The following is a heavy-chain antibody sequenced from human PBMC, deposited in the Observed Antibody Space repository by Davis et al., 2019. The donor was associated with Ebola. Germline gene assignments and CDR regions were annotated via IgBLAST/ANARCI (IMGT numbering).Heavy chain of an antibody. D-gene: IGHD3-3*01. J-gene: IGHJ6*02. Sequence: GESLKISCAASGFTFSSYSMNWVRQAPGKGLEWVSSISSSSSYIYYADSVKGRFTISRDNAKNSLYLQMNSLRAEDTAVYYCTRAIFGVVLHYYYYYGMDVWGQGTTVTVSS. V-gene: IGHV3-21*03. CDR3: TRAIFGVVLHYYYYYGMDV. CDR2: ISSSSSYI. CDR1: GFTFSSYS.